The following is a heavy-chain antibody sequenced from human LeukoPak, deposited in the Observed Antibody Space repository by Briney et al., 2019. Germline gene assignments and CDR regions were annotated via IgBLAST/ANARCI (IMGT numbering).Heavy chain of an antibody. CDR2: ISFDGSGK. CDR3: VKWVGFSSGWYDC. J-gene: IGHJ4*02. D-gene: IGHD6-19*01. V-gene: IGHV3-30*18. CDR1: GFTFSSLG. Sequence: GGSLRLSCAAYGFTFSSLGMPWVRQAPGQGWKGVTFISFDGSGKQYADSVEGRFTISRDNSKNTLYLQMNSLRADDTAVYYCVKWVGFSSGWYDCWGQGTLVTVSS.